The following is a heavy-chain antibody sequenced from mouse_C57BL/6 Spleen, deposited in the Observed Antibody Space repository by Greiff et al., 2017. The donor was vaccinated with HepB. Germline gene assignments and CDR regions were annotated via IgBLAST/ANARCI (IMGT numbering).Heavy chain of an antibody. CDR2: IYPGSGST. D-gene: IGHD3-2*02. J-gene: IGHJ3*01. Sequence: QVQLQQPGAELVKPGASVKMSCKASGYTFTSYWITWVKQRPGQGLGWIGDIYPGSGSTNYNEKFKSKATLTVDTSSSTAYMQLSSLTSEDSAVYYCARRDETAQANWGQGTLVTVSA. V-gene: IGHV1-55*01. CDR1: GYTFTSYW. CDR3: ARRDETAQAN.